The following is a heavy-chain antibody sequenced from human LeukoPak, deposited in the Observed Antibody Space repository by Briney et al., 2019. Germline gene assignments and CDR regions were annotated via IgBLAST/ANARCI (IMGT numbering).Heavy chain of an antibody. CDR3: AKDQGGIAAAEYFQH. CDR2: INSAGSST. V-gene: IGHV3-74*01. D-gene: IGHD6-13*01. J-gene: IGHJ1*01. Sequence: GGSLRLSCAASGFTFSSYWMHWVRQAPGKGLVWASRINSAGSSTSYADPVKGRFTISRDNAKNTGYLQMNSLRAEDTAVYYCAKDQGGIAAAEYFQHWGQGTLVTVSS. CDR1: GFTFSSYW.